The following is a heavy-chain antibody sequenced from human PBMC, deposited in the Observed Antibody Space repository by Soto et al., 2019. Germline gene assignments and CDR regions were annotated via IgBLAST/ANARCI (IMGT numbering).Heavy chain of an antibody. CDR2: IYHSGST. V-gene: IGHV4-4*02. Sequence: PSETLSLTCAVSGGSISGSNWWSWVRQPPGKGLEWIGEIYHSGSTNYNPSLKSRVTISVDKSKNQFSLKLSSVTAADTAVYYCAREGGTTVTMFDYWGQGTLVTVSS. CDR3: AREGGTTVTMFDY. D-gene: IGHD4-17*01. J-gene: IGHJ4*02. CDR1: GGSISGSNW.